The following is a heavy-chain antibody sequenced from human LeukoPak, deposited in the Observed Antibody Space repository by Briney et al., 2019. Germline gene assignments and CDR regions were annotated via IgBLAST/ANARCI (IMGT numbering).Heavy chain of an antibody. V-gene: IGHV4-39*01. CDR3: ARQGGQIVVVPAAITGFDP. D-gene: IGHD2-2*02. J-gene: IGHJ5*02. CDR1: GGSISSSRYY. Sequence: PSETLSLTCTVSGGSISSSRYYWGWIRQPPGKGLEWIGSIYYSGSTYYNPSLKSRVTISVDTSKNQFSLKLSSVTAADTAVYYCARQGGQIVVVPAAITGFDPWGQGTLVTVSS. CDR2: IYYSGST.